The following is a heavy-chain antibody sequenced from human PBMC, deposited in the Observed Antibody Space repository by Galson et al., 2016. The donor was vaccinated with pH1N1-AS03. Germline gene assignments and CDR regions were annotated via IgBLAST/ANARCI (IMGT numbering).Heavy chain of an antibody. CDR2: IAATGDT. Sequence: PRLSCAASGFTLSTYDMHWVRQATGKGLEWVSIIAATGDTNYGGSVKGRFTISREDAKNSLYLQMNSLRAEDTAVYYCAVWGYISNTHGMDVWGKGTTVTVSS. V-gene: IGHV3-13*01. CDR1: GFTLSTYD. CDR3: AVWGYISNTHGMDV. J-gene: IGHJ6*04. D-gene: IGHD5-18*01.